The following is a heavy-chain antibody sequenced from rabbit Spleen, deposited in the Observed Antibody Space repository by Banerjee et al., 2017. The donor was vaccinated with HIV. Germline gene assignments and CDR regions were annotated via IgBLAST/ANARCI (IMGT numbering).Heavy chain of an antibody. Sequence: QSLEESGGGLVQPGGSLTLSCKASGFDFSSYYMSWVRQAPGKGLEWIGYFDPVFGGTYYASWVNGQFTISSHNAQNTLYLQLHSLTAADTATYFCVRGASGSGYYSLWGPGTLVTVS. J-gene: IGHJ4*01. D-gene: IGHD1-1*01. CDR1: GFDFSSYY. V-gene: IGHV1S7*01. CDR2: FDPVFGGT. CDR3: VRGASGSGYYSL.